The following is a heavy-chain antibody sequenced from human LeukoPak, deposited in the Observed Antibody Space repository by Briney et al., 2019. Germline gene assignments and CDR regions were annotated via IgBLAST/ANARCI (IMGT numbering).Heavy chain of an antibody. CDR1: GYTFTGYY. CDR3: ARESNSGYDAVFMLGFDP. J-gene: IGHJ5*02. Sequence: ASVKVSCKASGYTFTGYYMHWVRQAPGQGLEWMGWINPNSGGTNYAQKFQGRVTMTTDTSTSTAYMELRSLRSDDTAVYYCARESNSGYDAVFMLGFDPWGQGTLVTVSS. D-gene: IGHD5-12*01. CDR2: INPNSGGT. V-gene: IGHV1-2*02.